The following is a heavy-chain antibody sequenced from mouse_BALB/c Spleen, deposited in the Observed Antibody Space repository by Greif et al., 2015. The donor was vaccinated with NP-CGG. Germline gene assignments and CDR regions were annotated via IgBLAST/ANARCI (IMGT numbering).Heavy chain of an antibody. J-gene: IGHJ3*01. D-gene: IGHD1-1*01. CDR1: GYTFTSYW. CDR3: ASYYGSSAY. Sequence: QVQLQQSGAELAKPRASVKMSCKASGYTFTSYWMHWVKQRPGQGLEWIGYINPSTGYTEYNQKFKDKATLTADKSSSTAYMQLSSLTSEDSAVYYCASYYGSSAYWGQGTLVTVSA. V-gene: IGHV1-7*01. CDR2: INPSTGYT.